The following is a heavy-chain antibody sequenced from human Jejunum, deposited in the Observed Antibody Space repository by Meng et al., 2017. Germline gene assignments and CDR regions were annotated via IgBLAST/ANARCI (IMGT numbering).Heavy chain of an antibody. CDR3: AREARGSHWLQRLDI. CDR1: GFTFSGYD. D-gene: IGHD5-24*01. Sequence: GGSLRLSCAASGFTFSGYDMHWVRQVTGKGLEWVSAIGTIGDTYYSGSVKGRFTISREDAKNSLYLQMNSLRGEDTAVYYCAREARGSHWLQRLDIWCQGTVVTVSS. J-gene: IGHJ3*02. V-gene: IGHV3-13*01. CDR2: IGTIGDT.